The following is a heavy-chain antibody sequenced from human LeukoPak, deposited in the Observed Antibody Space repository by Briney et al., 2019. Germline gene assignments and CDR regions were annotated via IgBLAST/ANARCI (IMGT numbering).Heavy chain of an antibody. CDR1: GYTFTGYY. J-gene: IGHJ4*02. Sequence: GASVKVSCKASGYTFTGYYMHWVRQAPGQGLEWMGWISPNSGGTNYAQKFQGRVTMTRDTSISTAYMELSRLRSDDTAVYYCARDSSSGWPTTVDYWGQGTLVTVSS. D-gene: IGHD6-19*01. CDR3: ARDSSSGWPTTVDY. CDR2: ISPNSGGT. V-gene: IGHV1-2*02.